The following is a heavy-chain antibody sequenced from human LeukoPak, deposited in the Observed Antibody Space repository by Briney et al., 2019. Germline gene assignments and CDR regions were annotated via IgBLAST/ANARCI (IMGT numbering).Heavy chain of an antibody. CDR3: AKDRGSYLFDY. CDR2: IRYDGSSK. V-gene: IGHV3-30*02. D-gene: IGHD1-26*01. CDR1: GYTFSSYG. J-gene: IGHJ4*02. Sequence: GGSLRLSGAASGYTFSSYGMHWVRQAPGKGLEWVAYIRYDGSSKYYADSVKGRFTISRDNSKNTLSLQMNSLRTEDTVLYYCAKDRGSYLFDYWGQGTLVTVSS.